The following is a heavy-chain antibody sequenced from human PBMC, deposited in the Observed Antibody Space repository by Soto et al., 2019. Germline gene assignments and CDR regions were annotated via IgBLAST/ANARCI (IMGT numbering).Heavy chain of an antibody. CDR2: INAGNGNT. CDR3: ARGPQGDYDSSGYYYYYGMDV. D-gene: IGHD3-22*01. CDR1: GYTFTSYA. V-gene: IGHV1-3*01. J-gene: IGHJ6*02. Sequence: GASVKVSCKASGYTFTSYAMHWVRQAPGQRLEWMGWINAGNGNTKYSQKFQGRVTITRDTSASTAYMELSSLRPEDTAVYYCARGPQGDYDSSGYYYYYGMDVWGQGTTVTVSS.